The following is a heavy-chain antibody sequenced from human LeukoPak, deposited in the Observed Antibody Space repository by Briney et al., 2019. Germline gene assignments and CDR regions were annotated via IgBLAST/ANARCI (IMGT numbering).Heavy chain of an antibody. CDR3: ARDRSGWPYYYYYMDV. V-gene: IGHV3-7*01. J-gene: IGHJ6*03. Sequence: GGSLRLSCAASGFTFSNSWMSWVRQAPGKGLEWVATIKPDGSAQYYVDSVKGRFTISRDNAKNSLYLQMNSLRAEDTAVYYCARDRSGWPYYYYYMDVWGKGTTVTVSS. CDR2: IKPDGSAQ. D-gene: IGHD6-19*01. CDR1: GFTFSNSW.